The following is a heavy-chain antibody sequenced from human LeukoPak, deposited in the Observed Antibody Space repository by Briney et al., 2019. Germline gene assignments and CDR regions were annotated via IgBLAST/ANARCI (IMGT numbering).Heavy chain of an antibody. J-gene: IGHJ6*03. V-gene: IGHV4-30-2*01. CDR1: GGSISSGGYY. CDR2: IYHSGST. D-gene: IGHD3-10*01. Sequence: PSQTLSLTCTVSGGSISSGGYYWSWIRQPPGKGLEWIGYIYHSGSTYYNPSLKSRVTISVDRSKNQFSLKLSSVTAADTAVYYCAKSGWPTIEGYYYYMDVWGKGTTVTVSS. CDR3: AKSGWPTIEGYYYYMDV.